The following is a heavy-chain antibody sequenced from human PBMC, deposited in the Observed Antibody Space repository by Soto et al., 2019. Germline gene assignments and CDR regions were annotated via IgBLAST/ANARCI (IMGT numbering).Heavy chain of an antibody. V-gene: IGHV1-18*01. CDR1: GYTFTSYG. Sequence: ASVKVSCKASGYTFTSYGISWVRQAPGQGLEWMGWISAYNGNTNYAQKLQGRVTMTTDTSTGTAYMELRSLRSDATAVYYCARDFEMTTVTTLWGDYYYYYMDVWGKGTTVTASS. CDR2: ISAYNGNT. CDR3: ARDFEMTTVTTLWGDYYYYYMDV. J-gene: IGHJ6*03. D-gene: IGHD4-4*01.